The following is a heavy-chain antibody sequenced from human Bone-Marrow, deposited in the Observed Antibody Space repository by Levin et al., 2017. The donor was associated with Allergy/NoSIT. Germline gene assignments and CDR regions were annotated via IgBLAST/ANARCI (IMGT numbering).Heavy chain of an antibody. CDR2: ISGSGGST. D-gene: IGHD3-16*02. Sequence: LSLTCAASGFTFSIYAMSWVRQAPGKGLEWVSGISGSGGSTYYADSVKGRFTISRDNSKNTLYLQVNSLRAEDTAVYYCAKDTNTELSIYDYWGQGTLVTVSS. CDR1: GFTFSIYA. J-gene: IGHJ4*02. CDR3: AKDTNTELSIYDY. V-gene: IGHV3-23*01.